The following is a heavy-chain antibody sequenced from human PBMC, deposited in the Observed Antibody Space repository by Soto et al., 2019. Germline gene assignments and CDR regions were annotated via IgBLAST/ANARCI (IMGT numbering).Heavy chain of an antibody. CDR2: ISANGQGI. Sequence: LRLSCAASGFTFSTYALSWVRQAPGKGLEWVSAISANGQGIYYADSVRGRFTISRDNSRNTIFLHMDSLRAEDTAVYYCAKDRNYPRDQFHYWGQGTLVTVSS. V-gene: IGHV3-23*01. CDR3: AKDRNYPRDQFHY. D-gene: IGHD1-7*01. CDR1: GFTFSTYA. J-gene: IGHJ4*02.